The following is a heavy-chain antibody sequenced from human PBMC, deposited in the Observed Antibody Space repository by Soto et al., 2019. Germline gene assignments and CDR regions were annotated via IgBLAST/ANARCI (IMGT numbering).Heavy chain of an antibody. V-gene: IGHV1-69*13. CDR3: ARDVRGLKVFDY. Sequence: ASVKVSCKASGGTFSSYAISWLRQAPGQGLEWMGGIMPILGTPQYAQMFQGRVTITADESTSTVYMELNSLKSEDTAVYYCARDVRGLKVFDYWGQGTLVTVSS. CDR2: IMPILGTP. J-gene: IGHJ4*02. CDR1: GGTFSSYA.